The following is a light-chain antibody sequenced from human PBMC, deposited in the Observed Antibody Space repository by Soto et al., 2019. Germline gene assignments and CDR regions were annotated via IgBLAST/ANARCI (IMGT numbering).Light chain of an antibody. V-gene: IGLV1-40*01. CDR2: GNT. CDR3: QSYDDSLSVHYV. J-gene: IGLJ1*01. CDR1: SSNIGSTYD. Sequence: QSVLTQPPSVSGAPGQRVTISCTGSSSNIGSTYDVQWYQQLPGTAPKLLIHGNTDRPSGVRDRFSGSTSGTSASLAITGLQADDEADYYCQSYDDSLSVHYVFGTGTKVTVL.